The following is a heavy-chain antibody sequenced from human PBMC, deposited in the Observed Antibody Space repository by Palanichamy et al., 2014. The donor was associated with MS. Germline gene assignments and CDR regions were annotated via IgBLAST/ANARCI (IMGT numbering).Heavy chain of an antibody. CDR3: ARDGELGREDAFDI. J-gene: IGHJ3*02. V-gene: IGHV3-74*01. CDR2: INSDGSST. CDR1: GFTFSSYW. D-gene: IGHD7-27*01. Sequence: EVQLVESGGGLVQPGGSLRLSCAASGFTFSSYWMHWVRQAPGKGLVWASRINSDGSSTSYADSVKGRFTISRDNAKNTLYLQMNSLRAEDTAVYYCARDGELGREDAFDIWGQGTMVTVSS.